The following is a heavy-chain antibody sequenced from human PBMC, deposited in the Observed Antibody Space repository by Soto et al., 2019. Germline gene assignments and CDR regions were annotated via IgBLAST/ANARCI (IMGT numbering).Heavy chain of an antibody. CDR3: ARWKIYDFWSGPLYYYSYMDV. V-gene: IGHV1-8*01. J-gene: IGHJ6*03. CDR2: MNPNSGNT. CDR1: GCTFTSYD. D-gene: IGHD3-3*01. Sequence: ASVKTYCKTSGCTFTSYDINWVRQATGQGLEWMGWMNPNSGNTGYAQKFQGRVTMTRNTSISTAYMELSSLRSEDTAVYYCARWKIYDFWSGPLYYYSYMDVWGKGTTVTVSS.